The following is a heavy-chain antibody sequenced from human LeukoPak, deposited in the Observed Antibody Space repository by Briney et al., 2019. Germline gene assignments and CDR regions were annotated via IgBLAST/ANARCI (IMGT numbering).Heavy chain of an antibody. Sequence: SETLSLTCTVSGGSISSYYWSWIRQPPGKGLEWIGEINHSGSTNYNPSLKSRVTISVDTSKNQFSLKLSSVTAADTAVYYCARHVRYYGNYMDVWGRGTTVTISS. V-gene: IGHV4-34*01. D-gene: IGHD3-10*01. CDR2: INHSGST. J-gene: IGHJ6*03. CDR3: ARHVRYYGNYMDV. CDR1: GGSISSYY.